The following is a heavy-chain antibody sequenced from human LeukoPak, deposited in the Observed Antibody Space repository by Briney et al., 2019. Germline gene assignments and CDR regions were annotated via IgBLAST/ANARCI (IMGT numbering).Heavy chain of an antibody. V-gene: IGHV4-39*07. CDR3: ARETRGSSGWKGFDY. J-gene: IGHJ4*02. CDR2: IYYSGST. CDR1: GGSISSSSYY. D-gene: IGHD6-19*01. Sequence: SETLSLTCTASGGSISSSSYYWGWIRQPPGKGLEWIGSIYYSGSTYYNPSLKSRVTISVDTSKNQFSLKLSSVTAADTAVYYCARETRGSSGWKGFDYWGQGTLVTVSS.